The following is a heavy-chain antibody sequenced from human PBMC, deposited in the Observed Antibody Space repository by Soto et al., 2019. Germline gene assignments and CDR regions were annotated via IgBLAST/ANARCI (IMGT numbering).Heavy chain of an antibody. J-gene: IGHJ5*02. CDR2: IYHSGST. D-gene: IGHD6-13*01. CDR1: GYSISSGYY. CDR3: AREIAAAGTQPYNWFDP. Sequence: KPSETLSLTCAVSGYSISSGYYWGWIRQPPGKGLEWIGSIYHSGSTYYNPSLKSRVTISVDTSKNQFSLKLSSVTAADTAVYYCAREIAAAGTQPYNWFDPWGQGTLVTVSS. V-gene: IGHV4-38-2*02.